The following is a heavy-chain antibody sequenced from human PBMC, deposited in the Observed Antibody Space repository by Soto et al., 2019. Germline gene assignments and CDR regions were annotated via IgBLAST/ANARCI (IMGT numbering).Heavy chain of an antibody. D-gene: IGHD3-3*01. Sequence: QGLEWMGWISAYNGNTNYAQKLQGRVTMTTDTSTSTAYMELRSLRSDDTAVYYCARDLQTIRYFFWSGYYQDYYYGMDVWGQGTTVTVSS. CDR3: ARDLQTIRYFFWSGYYQDYYYGMDV. J-gene: IGHJ6*02. V-gene: IGHV1-18*01. CDR2: ISAYNGNT.